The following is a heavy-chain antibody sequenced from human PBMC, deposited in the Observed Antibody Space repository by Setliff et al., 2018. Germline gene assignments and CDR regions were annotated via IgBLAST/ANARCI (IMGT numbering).Heavy chain of an antibody. CDR2: IHASGST. D-gene: IGHD3-10*01. CDR3: ARSGDYGSGRLSP. J-gene: IGHJ5*02. Sequence: SETLSLTCAVSGYSISSGCYWGWIRQPPGKGLEWIGRIHASGSTNYNPSLKSRVTISVDTSKNQFSLKLTSVTAADTAVYYCARSGDYGSGRLSPWGQGTLVTVSS. CDR1: GYSISSGCY. V-gene: IGHV4-38-2*01.